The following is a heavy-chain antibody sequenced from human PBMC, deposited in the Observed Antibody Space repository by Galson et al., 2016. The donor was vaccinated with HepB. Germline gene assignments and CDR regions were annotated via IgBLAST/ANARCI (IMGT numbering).Heavy chain of an antibody. J-gene: IGHJ2*01. CDR3: ARETMRGYFDV. CDR2: IIPIFGTT. Sequence: SVKVSCKASGDSFRNYSFSWVRQAPGQGLEWMGGIIPIFGTTKYAQKFQGRVTITADKSTTTDYMEVTIHMEVSSLRSEDTAVYYCARETMRGYFDVWGRGTLVTVSS. CDR1: GDSFRNYS. V-gene: IGHV1-69*06. D-gene: IGHD1-14*01.